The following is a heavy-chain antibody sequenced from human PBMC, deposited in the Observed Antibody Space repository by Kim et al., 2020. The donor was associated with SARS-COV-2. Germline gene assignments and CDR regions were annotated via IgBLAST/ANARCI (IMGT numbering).Heavy chain of an antibody. J-gene: IGHJ3*02. CDR3: ARRDDSSGYYYVNDAFDI. V-gene: IGHV4-4*02. Sequence: KSRVTISVDKSKNQFSLKLSSVTAADTAVYYCARRDDSSGYYYVNDAFDIWGQGTMVTVSS. D-gene: IGHD3-22*01.